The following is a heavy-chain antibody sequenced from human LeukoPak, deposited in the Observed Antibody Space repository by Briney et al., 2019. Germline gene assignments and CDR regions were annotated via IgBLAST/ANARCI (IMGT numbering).Heavy chain of an antibody. Sequence: GGSLRLSCTASGFTFNAYAMNWVRQAPGKGLEWVSGINWNGGSTDYADSVKGRFTISRDNAKNSLYLEMNSLRVEDTAFYYCARVERGATTDYWGQGTLVTVLS. CDR3: ARVERGATTDY. V-gene: IGHV3-20*04. CDR2: INWNGGST. D-gene: IGHD1-26*01. CDR1: GFTFNAYA. J-gene: IGHJ4*02.